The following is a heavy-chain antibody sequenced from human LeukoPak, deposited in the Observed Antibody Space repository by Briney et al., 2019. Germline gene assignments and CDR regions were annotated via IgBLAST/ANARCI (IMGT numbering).Heavy chain of an antibody. D-gene: IGHD6-13*01. Sequence: SETLSLTCTVSGDSVSNGNYYWSWLRQPPGKALEWIGYIYYTGKTYYNPSLEDRVTISVDTSKNQFSLKLSSVTAADTAVYYCASGAAAGEALFDYWGQGTLVTVSS. V-gene: IGHV4-61*01. CDR3: ASGAAAGEALFDY. J-gene: IGHJ4*02. CDR1: GDSVSNGNYY. CDR2: IYYTGKT.